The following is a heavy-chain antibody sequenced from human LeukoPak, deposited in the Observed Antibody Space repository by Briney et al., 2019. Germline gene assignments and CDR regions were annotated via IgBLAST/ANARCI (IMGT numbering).Heavy chain of an antibody. D-gene: IGHD2-15*01. CDR1: GGSISSGDYY. CDR3: AYSAYYYYGMDV. V-gene: IGHV4-30-4*01. CDR2: IYYSGST. J-gene: IGHJ6*02. Sequence: SETLSLTCTVSGGSISSGDYYWSWIRQPPGKGLEWIGYIYYSGSTYYNPSLKSRVTISVDTSKNQFSLKLSSVTAADTAVYYCAYSAYYYYGMDVWGQGTTVTVSS.